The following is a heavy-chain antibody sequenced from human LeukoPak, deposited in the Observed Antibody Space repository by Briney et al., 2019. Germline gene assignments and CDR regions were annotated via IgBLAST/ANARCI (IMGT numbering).Heavy chain of an antibody. CDR2: IKQDGSEI. D-gene: IGHD1-26*01. J-gene: IGHJ4*02. V-gene: IGHV3-7*01. Sequence: GGSLRLSCAASGFTFSGYWMSWVRHAPGKGPVWVANIKQDGSEIYYVDSVKGRFTISRDNAKNSLFLQMNSLRAEDTAVYYCARDKAVGPTLLDYWGQGTLVTVSS. CDR1: GFTFSGYW. CDR3: ARDKAVGPTLLDY.